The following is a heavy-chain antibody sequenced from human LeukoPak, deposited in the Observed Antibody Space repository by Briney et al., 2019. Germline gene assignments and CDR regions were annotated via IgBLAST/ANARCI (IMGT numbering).Heavy chain of an antibody. Sequence: ASVKVSCKASGYSFITYDINWVRQAPGQGLEWMGWMNHNSGNTGYAQNFQGRVTMTRNTSISTAYMELSGLRFDDTAVYYCARADYGSGSYPWGQGTRVTVSS. CDR1: GYSFITYD. J-gene: IGHJ3*01. CDR3: ARADYGSGSYP. CDR2: MNHNSGNT. V-gene: IGHV1-8*01. D-gene: IGHD3-10*01.